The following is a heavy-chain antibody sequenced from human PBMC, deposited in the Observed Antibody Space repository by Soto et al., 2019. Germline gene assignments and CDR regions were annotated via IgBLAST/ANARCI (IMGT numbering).Heavy chain of an antibody. J-gene: IGHJ4*02. Sequence: GGSLSLSCAASGFTFSSYSMIWVRQAPGKGLEWVSAISGSGGSTYYADSVKGRFTISGDNSKNTLYLQMNSLRAEDTAVYYCARYDYIWGSYLLRGCCFDYWGQGTLVTVSS. CDR3: ARYDYIWGSYLLRGCCFDY. CDR2: ISGSGGST. V-gene: IGHV3-23*01. D-gene: IGHD3-16*02. CDR1: GFTFSSYS.